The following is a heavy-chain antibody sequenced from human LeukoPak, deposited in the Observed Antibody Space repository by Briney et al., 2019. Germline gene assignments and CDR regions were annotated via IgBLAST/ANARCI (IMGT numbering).Heavy chain of an antibody. V-gene: IGHV4-59*01. CDR2: IYYSGST. Sequence: PSETLTLTCAVYGGSFSGYYWSWIRQPPGKGLEWLGYIYYSGSTNYNPSLKSRITISVDTSRNQFSLKLSSVTAADTAVYYCARSDSSSLPNDYWGQGKLVTVSS. CDR3: ARSDSSSLPNDY. J-gene: IGHJ4*02. D-gene: IGHD2-21*01. CDR1: GGSFSGYY.